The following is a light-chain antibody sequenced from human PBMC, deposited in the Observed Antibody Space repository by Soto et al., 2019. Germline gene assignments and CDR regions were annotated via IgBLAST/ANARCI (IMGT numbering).Light chain of an antibody. Sequence: EIVMTQSPATLSVSPGERATLSCRASQTVSSNLAWYQQKPGQAPSLLIYGASTRATGIPARFSGSGSGTEFTLTISSLQSEDFAVYYCQQYNNWPATFGQGTKVEIK. CDR3: QQYNNWPAT. V-gene: IGKV3-15*01. J-gene: IGKJ1*01. CDR2: GAS. CDR1: QTVSSN.